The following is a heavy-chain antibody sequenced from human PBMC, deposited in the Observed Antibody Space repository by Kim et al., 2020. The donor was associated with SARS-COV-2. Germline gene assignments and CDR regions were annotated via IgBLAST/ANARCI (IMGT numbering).Heavy chain of an antibody. CDR2: IYYSGST. J-gene: IGHJ4*02. Sequence: SETLSLTCTVSGGSISSSSNFWGWIRQPPGKGLEWIGSIYYSGSTYYNPSLKSRVIISVDMSKNQLSLKLSPVTAADTAVYYCARIGYSSGWPAYWGQGT. V-gene: IGHV4-39*01. D-gene: IGHD6-19*01. CDR1: GGSISSSSNF. CDR3: ARIGYSSGWPAY.